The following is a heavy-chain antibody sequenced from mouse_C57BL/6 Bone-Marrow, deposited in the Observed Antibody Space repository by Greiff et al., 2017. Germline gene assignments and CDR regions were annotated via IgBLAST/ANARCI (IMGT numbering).Heavy chain of an antibody. J-gene: IGHJ4*01. Sequence: QVQLQQSGAELMKPGASVKLSCKATGYTFTGYWIEWVKQRPGHGLEWIGEILPGSGSTNYNEKFKGKATFTADTSSNTTYMQLSSLTTEDSAIYYYARGGIPITTDCAMDYWGQGTSVTVSS. CDR1: GYTFTGYW. V-gene: IGHV1-9*01. CDR3: ARGGIPITTDCAMDY. CDR2: ILPGSGST. D-gene: IGHD1-1*01.